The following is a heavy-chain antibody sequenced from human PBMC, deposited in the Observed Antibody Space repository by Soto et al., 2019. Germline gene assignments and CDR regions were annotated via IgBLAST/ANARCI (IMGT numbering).Heavy chain of an antibody. D-gene: IGHD6-19*01. V-gene: IGHV3-30-3*01. CDR1: GFTFSSYA. CDR2: ISYDGSNK. CDR3: ARGSGWNPGWFDP. Sequence: QVQLVESGGGVVQPGRSLRLSCAASGFTFSSYAMHWVRQAPGKGLEWVAVISYDGSNKYYADSVKGRFTISRDNSKNTLYLQMNSLRAEDTAVYYCARGSGWNPGWFDPWGQGTLVTVSS. J-gene: IGHJ5*02.